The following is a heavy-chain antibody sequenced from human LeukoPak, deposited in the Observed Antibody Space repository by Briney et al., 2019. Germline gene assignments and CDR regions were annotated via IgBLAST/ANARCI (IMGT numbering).Heavy chain of an antibody. CDR2: IHDTGST. Sequence: SETLSLTCSVSGGSISSYSWSWIRQPPGKGLELIGQIHDTGSTFYNPSLRGRVTISLDTSNNQFSLKLTSMTAADTAVYYCARFSSGCSTSSCYLTYWGQGTLVTVS. J-gene: IGHJ4*02. CDR3: ARFSSGCSTSSCYLTY. CDR1: GGSISSYS. D-gene: IGHD2-2*01. V-gene: IGHV4-59*01.